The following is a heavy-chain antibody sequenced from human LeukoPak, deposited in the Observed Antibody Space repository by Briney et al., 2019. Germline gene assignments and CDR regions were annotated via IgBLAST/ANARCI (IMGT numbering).Heavy chain of an antibody. CDR1: AFXFSSYG. Sequence: GRSLRLSCTASAFXFSSYGIHWVRQAPGKGLEWMAVIWYDGTNKYYADSVKGRFAISRDNSKNTLYLQMNSLRAEDTAVYYCATWDDSSNQYWGQGTLVTVSS. V-gene: IGHV3-33*01. CDR2: IWYDGTNK. D-gene: IGHD4-11*01. J-gene: IGHJ4*02. CDR3: ATWDDSSNQY.